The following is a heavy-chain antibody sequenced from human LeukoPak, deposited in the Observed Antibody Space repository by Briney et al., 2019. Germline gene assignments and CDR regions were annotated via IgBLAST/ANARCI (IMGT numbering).Heavy chain of an antibody. CDR1: GFTFNTYG. J-gene: IGHJ4*02. CDR3: AKPSGYSYGYSD. D-gene: IGHD5-18*01. V-gene: IGHV3-33*06. CDR2: IWYDGSNK. Sequence: GGSLRLSCAASGFTFNTYGMNWVRQAPGKGLEWVAVIWYDGSNKYYADTVKGRFTISRDNSKNTLYLQMNSLRAEDTAVYYCAKPSGYSYGYSDWGQGTLVTVSS.